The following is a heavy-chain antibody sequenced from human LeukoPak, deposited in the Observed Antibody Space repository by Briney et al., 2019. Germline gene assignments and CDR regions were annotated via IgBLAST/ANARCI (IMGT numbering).Heavy chain of an antibody. CDR3: AKDHYWSIDY. Sequence: GGSLRLSCAASGFTFSDYYMSWIRQAPGKGLEWVSYISSRGSTIYYADSVKGRFTISRDNAKNTLYLQMNSLRAEDTGVYYCAKDHYWSIDYWGRGTLVTVSS. J-gene: IGHJ4*02. CDR1: GFTFSDYY. V-gene: IGHV3-11*04. CDR2: ISSRGSTI. D-gene: IGHD3-3*01.